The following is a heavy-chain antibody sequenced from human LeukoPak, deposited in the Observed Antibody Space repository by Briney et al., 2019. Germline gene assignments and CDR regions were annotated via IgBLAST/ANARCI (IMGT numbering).Heavy chain of an antibody. Sequence: SETLSLTCTVSGGSISSYYWSWIRQPPGKGLEWIGNIYYSETTYYNPSLKSRVTILVDTSKNQFSLRLTSVTAADTAVYYCARGLVAVNWFDPWGQGTLVTVSS. CDR2: IYYSETT. V-gene: IGHV4-59*12. D-gene: IGHD2-15*01. CDR3: ARGLVAVNWFDP. J-gene: IGHJ5*02. CDR1: GGSISSYY.